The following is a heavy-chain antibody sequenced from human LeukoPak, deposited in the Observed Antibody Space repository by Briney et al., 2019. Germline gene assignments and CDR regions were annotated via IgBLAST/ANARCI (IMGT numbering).Heavy chain of an antibody. J-gene: IGHJ4*02. V-gene: IGHV3-30*02. CDR2: IRYDGSNK. CDR3: AKGSTVVPAAYYFDY. Sequence: GGSLRVSCAASGLTFSSYGMHWVRQAPGKGLEWVAFIRYDGSNKYYADSVKGRFTISRDNSKNTLYLQMNSLRAEDTAVYYCAKGSTVVPAAYYFDYWGQGTLVTVSS. CDR1: GLTFSSYG. D-gene: IGHD2-2*01.